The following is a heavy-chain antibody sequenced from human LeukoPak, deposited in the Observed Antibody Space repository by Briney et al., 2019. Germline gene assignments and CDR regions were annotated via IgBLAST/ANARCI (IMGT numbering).Heavy chain of an antibody. V-gene: IGHV4-30-4*01. Sequence: SETLSLTCTVSGGSISSGDYYWGWIRQPPGKGLEWIGYIYYSGSTYYNPSLKSRVTISVDTSKNQFSLKLSSVTAADTAVYYCAREIVPLWSGYPEGGQGTLVTVSS. CDR3: AREIVPLWSGYPE. J-gene: IGHJ4*02. D-gene: IGHD3-3*01. CDR1: GGSISSGDYY. CDR2: IYYSGST.